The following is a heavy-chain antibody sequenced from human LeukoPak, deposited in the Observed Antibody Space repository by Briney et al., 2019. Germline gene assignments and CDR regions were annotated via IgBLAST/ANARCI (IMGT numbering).Heavy chain of an antibody. CDR2: IYYSGST. Sequence: SETLSLTCTVSGGSISSSSYYWGWIRQPPGKGLEWIGSIYYSGSTFYNPSLKSRVTISVDTSKNQFSLKLSSVTAADTAVYYCARSKSLAVACFEYWGQGTLVTVSS. J-gene: IGHJ4*02. V-gene: IGHV4-39*07. CDR3: ARSKSLAVACFEY. CDR1: GGSISSSSYY. D-gene: IGHD6-19*01.